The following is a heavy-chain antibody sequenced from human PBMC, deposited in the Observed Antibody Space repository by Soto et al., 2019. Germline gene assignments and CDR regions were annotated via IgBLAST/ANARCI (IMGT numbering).Heavy chain of an antibody. V-gene: IGHV1-2*02. CDR2: INPNSGGT. D-gene: IGHD1-26*01. CDR3: ARGWELIHFYFDS. J-gene: IGHJ4*02. CDR1: GYTFTGCY. Sequence: ASVKVSCKASGYTFTGCYMHWVRQAPGQGLEWMGWINPNSGGTNYAQKFQGRVTMTRDTSISTAYMELSRLRTDDSAVYYCARGWELIHFYFDSWGQGTLVTVSS.